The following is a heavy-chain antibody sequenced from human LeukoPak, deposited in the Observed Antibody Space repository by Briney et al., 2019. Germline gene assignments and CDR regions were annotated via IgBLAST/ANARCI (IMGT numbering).Heavy chain of an antibody. CDR1: GFTFSTYA. V-gene: IGHV3-64*01. CDR3: LLGWDY. D-gene: IGHD7-27*01. Sequence: GGSLRLSCAASGFTFSTYAMHWVRQAPGKGLEFVSAISSDGDTYYAYSVRGRFTISRDNSKNTLFLQMGSLRTEDMAVYYCLLGWDYWGEGALVTVSS. J-gene: IGHJ4*02. CDR2: ISSDGDT.